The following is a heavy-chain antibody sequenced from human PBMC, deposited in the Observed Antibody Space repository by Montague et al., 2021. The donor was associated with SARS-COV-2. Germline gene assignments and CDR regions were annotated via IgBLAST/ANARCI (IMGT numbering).Heavy chain of an antibody. CDR2: IYYSGST. Sequence: SETLSLTCTVSGGSISSYCWSWIRQPPGKGLEWIGHIYYSGSTNYNPSLKSRVTISVDTSKNQFSLKLSSVTAADTAVYYCARVPYSSSGFFYHYYGIDVWGQGTTVTVSS. CDR1: GGSISSYC. D-gene: IGHD6-6*01. V-gene: IGHV4-59*13. J-gene: IGHJ6*02. CDR3: ARVPYSSSGFFYHYYGIDV.